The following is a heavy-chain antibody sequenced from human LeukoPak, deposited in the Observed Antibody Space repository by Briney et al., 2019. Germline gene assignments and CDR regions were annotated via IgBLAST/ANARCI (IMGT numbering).Heavy chain of an antibody. CDR3: ARDLRCGGDCPGY. D-gene: IGHD2-21*02. Sequence: GGSLRLSCAASGFSFSTYEMNWVRQAPGKGLEWVSYISGSGSTIYYADSVKGRFTISRDNAKNSLYLQMNSLRAEVTAVYYCARDLRCGGDCPGYWGQGTLVTVSS. J-gene: IGHJ4*02. CDR1: GFSFSTYE. V-gene: IGHV3-48*03. CDR2: ISGSGSTI.